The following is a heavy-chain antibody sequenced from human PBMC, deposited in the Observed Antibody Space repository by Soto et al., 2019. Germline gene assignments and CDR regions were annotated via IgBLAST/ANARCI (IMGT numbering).Heavy chain of an antibody. Sequence: PGESLKISCKGSGYSFTSYWIGWVRQMPGKGLEWMGIIYPGDSDTRYSPSFQGQVTISADKSISTAYLQWGSLKASDTAMYYCARLYGIAAAGTNAFDIWGQGTMVTVS. CDR2: IYPGDSDT. J-gene: IGHJ3*02. CDR3: ARLYGIAAAGTNAFDI. CDR1: GYSFTSYW. D-gene: IGHD6-13*01. V-gene: IGHV5-51*01.